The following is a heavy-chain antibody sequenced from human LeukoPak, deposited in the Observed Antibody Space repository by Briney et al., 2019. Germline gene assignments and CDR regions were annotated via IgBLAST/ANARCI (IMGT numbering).Heavy chain of an antibody. V-gene: IGHV1-2*02. CDR2: INPNSGGT. D-gene: IGHD5-18*01. J-gene: IGHJ4*02. Sequence: ASVKVSCKASGYTFTSYYMHWVRQAPGQGLEWMGWINPNSGGTNYAQRFQGRVTMTRDTSISTAYMELSRLRSDDTAVYYCARGDGIQLWLFLGFDYWGQGTLVTVSS. CDR1: GYTFTSYY. CDR3: ARGDGIQLWLFLGFDY.